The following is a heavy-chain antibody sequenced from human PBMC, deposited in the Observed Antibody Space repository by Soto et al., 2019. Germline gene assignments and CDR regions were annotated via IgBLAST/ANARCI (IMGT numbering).Heavy chain of an antibody. V-gene: IGHV1-18*01. CDR1: GFNSTPFG. CDR2: ISAYNGNT. Sequence: GAPGKVSRQGSGFNSTPFGITWGGPAPRQGVEWMGWISAYNGNTNYAQKRQGRVTMTTDASTSTAYMELRSLRSDDTAVYYCARVIIYYDSSPSLGQGNYWGQGTLVTVSS. J-gene: IGHJ4*02. CDR3: ARVIIYYDSSPSLGQGNY. D-gene: IGHD3-22*01.